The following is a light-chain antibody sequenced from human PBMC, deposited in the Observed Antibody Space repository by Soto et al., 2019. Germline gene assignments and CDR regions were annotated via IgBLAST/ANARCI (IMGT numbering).Light chain of an antibody. Sequence: QLVLTQSTSASASLGASVNLTCTLSSGHSNYAIAWHQQQPEKGPRYFMNVNSDGSHTKGDGIPDRFSGSSSGADRYLTSSSLESEDEADYYCQTWGTGIPVFGGGKKVTVL. V-gene: IGLV4-69*02. CDR1: SGHSNYA. CDR3: QTWGTGIPV. CDR2: VNSDGSH. J-gene: IGLJ3*02.